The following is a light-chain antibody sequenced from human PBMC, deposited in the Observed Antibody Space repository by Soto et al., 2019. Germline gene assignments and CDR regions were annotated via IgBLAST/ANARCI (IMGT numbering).Light chain of an antibody. Sequence: EIVLTQSPGNLSLSPGERATLSCRASQSVSSSYLAWYQQKPGQAPRLLIYGASSRATGIPDRFSGSGSGTDFTLTISRLEPEDFAVYYCQQYGSSITSGQGTRLEIK. V-gene: IGKV3-20*01. CDR3: QQYGSSIT. J-gene: IGKJ5*01. CDR2: GAS. CDR1: QSVSSSY.